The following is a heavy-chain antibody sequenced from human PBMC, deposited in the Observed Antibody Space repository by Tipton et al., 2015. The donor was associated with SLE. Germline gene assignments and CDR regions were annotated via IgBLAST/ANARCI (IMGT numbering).Heavy chain of an antibody. CDR2: MYYRGKTD. Sequence: TLSLTCSVSGESISSSNYYWGWIRQPPGKGLEWIGTMYYRGKTDYYNPSLKSRITISADTSKNQFSLKMTSVAAADTAVYYCAMLGGGGYGGQGTLVTVSS. CDR1: GESISSSNYY. CDR3: AMLGGGGY. J-gene: IGHJ4*02. D-gene: IGHD1-26*01. V-gene: IGHV4-39*01.